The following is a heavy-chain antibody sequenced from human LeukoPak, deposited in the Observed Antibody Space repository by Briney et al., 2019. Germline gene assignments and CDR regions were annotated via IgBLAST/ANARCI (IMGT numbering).Heavy chain of an antibody. V-gene: IGHV1-2*06. J-gene: IGHJ6*02. CDR1: GYIFPDYY. D-gene: IGHD2-2*01. CDR3: ARDGGYCSSGPICHSRAEYYYYGTDV. Sequence: GASVKVSCKGSGYIFPDYYIYWVRQAPGQGLEWMGRINPNSGGTNYAQKFQGRVTMTRDTSISTVFMELSRLRSDDTAIYYCARDGGYCSSGPICHSRAEYYYYGTDVWGQGTTVTVSS. CDR2: INPNSGGT.